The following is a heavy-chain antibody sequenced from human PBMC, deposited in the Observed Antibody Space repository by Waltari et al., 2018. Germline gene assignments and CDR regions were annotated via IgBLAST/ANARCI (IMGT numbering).Heavy chain of an antibody. Sequence: QVQLVESGGGVVQPGRSLRLSCAASGFTFSSYAMHWVRQAPGKGLDWVAVISYDGSNKYYADTVKGRFTISRDNSKNTLYLQMNSLRAEDTAVYYCARDEMIVVVPAAIIYWGQGTLVTVSS. CDR2: ISYDGSNK. CDR1: GFTFSSYA. D-gene: IGHD2-2*02. J-gene: IGHJ4*02. CDR3: ARDEMIVVVPAAIIY. V-gene: IGHV3-30-3*01.